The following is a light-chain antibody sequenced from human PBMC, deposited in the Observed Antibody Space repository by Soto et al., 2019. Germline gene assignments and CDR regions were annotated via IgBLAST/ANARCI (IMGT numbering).Light chain of an antibody. CDR3: QQYSSYWT. CDR2: DAS. J-gene: IGKJ1*01. CDR1: QSISNW. V-gene: IGKV1-5*01. Sequence: DIPMTQSPSTLSASVGDRVTITCRASQSISNWLAWYQQKPGKAPKLLIYDASSLESGVPSRFSGSGSGTEFSLTISSLQPDDFATYYCQQYSSYWTFGQGTKVEI.